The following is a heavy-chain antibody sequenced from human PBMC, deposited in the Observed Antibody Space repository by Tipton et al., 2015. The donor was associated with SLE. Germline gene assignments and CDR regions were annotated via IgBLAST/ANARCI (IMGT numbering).Heavy chain of an antibody. J-gene: IGHJ3*01. Sequence: TLSLTCSVSGASVSLGSYYWSWVRQPARKGLEWIRHIHTSGSTNYNPSLKSRVTISIDTSKNQFSLKLISVTAADTAVYYCARHSGWSFDVWGQGTMVTVSS. CDR1: GASVSLGSYY. D-gene: IGHD2-15*01. CDR3: ARHSGWSFDV. CDR2: IHTSGST. V-gene: IGHV4-61*09.